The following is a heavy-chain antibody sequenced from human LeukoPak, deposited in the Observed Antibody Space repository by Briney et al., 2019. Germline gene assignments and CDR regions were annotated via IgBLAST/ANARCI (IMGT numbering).Heavy chain of an antibody. CDR2: ISGSGGST. CDR3: AKGDSYSSSAQIDY. D-gene: IGHD6-6*01. CDR1: GFTFSSYA. V-gene: IGHV3-23*01. Sequence: GGSLRLSCAASGFTFSSYAMSWVRQAPGKGLEWVSGISGSGGSTYYADSVKGRFTISRDNSKNRLYLQMNSLRAEDTAVYYCAKGDSYSSSAQIDYWGQGTLVTVSS. J-gene: IGHJ4*02.